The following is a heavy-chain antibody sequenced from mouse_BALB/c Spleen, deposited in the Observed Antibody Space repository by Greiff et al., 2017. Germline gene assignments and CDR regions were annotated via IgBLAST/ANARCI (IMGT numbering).Heavy chain of an antibody. CDR2: ISYSGST. CDR3: ARSPIYDGYYDAMDY. CDR1: GYSITSDYA. V-gene: IGHV3-2*02. D-gene: IGHD2-3*01. Sequence: EVQRVESGPGLVKPSQSLSLTCTVTGYSITSDYAWNWIRQFPGNKLEWMGYISYSGSTSYNPSLKSRISITRDTSKNQFFLQLNSVTTEDTATYYCARSPIYDGYYDAMDYWGQGTSVTVSS. J-gene: IGHJ4*01.